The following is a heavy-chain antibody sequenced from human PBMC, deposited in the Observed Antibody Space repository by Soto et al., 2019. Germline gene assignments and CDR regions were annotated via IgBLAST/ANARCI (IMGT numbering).Heavy chain of an antibody. CDR2: IKQDGSHK. CDR3: ATSTGAPGNY. CDR1: GFTFSNSA. D-gene: IGHD1-26*01. V-gene: IGHV3-7*01. J-gene: IGHJ4*02. Sequence: GGSLRLSCATSGFTFSNSAMSGVRQAPGKGLEWVANIKQDGSHKYYVPSVKGRFTISRDNAKNSLYLQMNSLRAEDAAIYYCATSTGAPGNYWGQGTLVTVSS.